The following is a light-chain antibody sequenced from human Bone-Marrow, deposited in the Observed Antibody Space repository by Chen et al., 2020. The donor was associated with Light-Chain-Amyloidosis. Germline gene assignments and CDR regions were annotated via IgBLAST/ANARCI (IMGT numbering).Light chain of an antibody. V-gene: IGKV3-11*01. CDR1: QTISSNY. CDR2: DAS. CDR3: QQRSNWQT. J-gene: IGKJ1*01. Sequence: EIVLTQSPGTLSLSPGEGANLSCRASQTISSNYLTWYQQKPAQAPRLLIYDASNRATGIPARFSGSGSGTDFTLTISSLEPENFAVCYCQQRSNWQTFGQGTKVEI.